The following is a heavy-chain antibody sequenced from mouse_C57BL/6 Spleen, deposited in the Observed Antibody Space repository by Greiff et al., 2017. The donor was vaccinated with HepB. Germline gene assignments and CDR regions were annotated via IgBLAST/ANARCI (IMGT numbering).Heavy chain of an antibody. CDR1: GYSITSGYY. Sequence: EVKVEESGPGLVKPSQSLSLTCSVTGYSITSGYYWNWIRQFPGNKLEWMGYISYDGSNNYNPSLKNRISITRDTSKNQFFLKLNSVTTEDTATYYCARGKRDFDYWGQGTTLTVSS. V-gene: IGHV3-6*01. CDR3: ARGKRDFDY. CDR2: ISYDGSN. J-gene: IGHJ2*01.